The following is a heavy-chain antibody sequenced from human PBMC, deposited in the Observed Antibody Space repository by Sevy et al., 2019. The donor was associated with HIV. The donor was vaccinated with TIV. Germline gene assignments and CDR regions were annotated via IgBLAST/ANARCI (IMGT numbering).Heavy chain of an antibody. Sequence: GGSLRLSCAASGFTFSTYHINWVRQAPGKGLEWVSYIGSSSGTIYYANSVKGRFTISRDNAKNSLYLQMNSLRAEDTAVYYCARTLCSGGSCYNFDYWGQGILVTVSS. CDR2: IGSSSGTI. CDR1: GFTFSTYH. J-gene: IGHJ4*02. CDR3: ARTLCSGGSCYNFDY. D-gene: IGHD2-15*01. V-gene: IGHV3-48*01.